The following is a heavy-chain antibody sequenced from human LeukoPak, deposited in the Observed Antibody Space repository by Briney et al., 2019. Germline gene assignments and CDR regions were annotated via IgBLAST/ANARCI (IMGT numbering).Heavy chain of an antibody. V-gene: IGHV3-64*01. D-gene: IGHD1-1*01. CDR2: ISSNGGST. CDR3: ARAAGPGALAAFDI. CDR1: GFTFSSYA. Sequence: PGGSLRLSCAASGFTFSSYAMHWVRQAPGKGLEYVSAISSNGGSTYYANSVKGRFTISRDNSKNTLYLQMGSLRAEDMAVYYCARAAGPGALAAFDIWGQGTMVTVSS. J-gene: IGHJ3*02.